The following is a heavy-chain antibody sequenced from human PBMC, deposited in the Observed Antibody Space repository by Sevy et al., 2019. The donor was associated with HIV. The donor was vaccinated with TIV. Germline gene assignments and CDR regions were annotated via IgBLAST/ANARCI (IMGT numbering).Heavy chain of an antibody. CDR2: IYYTGST. J-gene: IGHJ5*02. CDR3: TRAPPVRSGDDSLNWFDP. CDR1: GGSISAYY. D-gene: IGHD5-12*01. V-gene: IGHV4-59*01. Sequence: SETLSLTCTVSGGSISAYYWSWIRQPPGKALEYVGYIYYTGSTNYNPSLKNRVTMSVDTSKNQFSLMFCSVTAADTAVYYCTRAPPVRSGDDSLNWFDPWGPGTLVTVSS.